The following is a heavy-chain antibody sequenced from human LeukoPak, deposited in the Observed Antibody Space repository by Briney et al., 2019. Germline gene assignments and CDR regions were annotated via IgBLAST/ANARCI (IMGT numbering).Heavy chain of an antibody. V-gene: IGHV1-18*01. CDR3: ARESVTYYDYVWGSYRSPFDY. CDR1: GYTFTSYG. J-gene: IGHJ4*02. CDR2: ISAYNGNT. D-gene: IGHD3-16*02. Sequence: ASVKVSCTASGYTFTSYGISWVRQAPGQGLEWMGWISAYNGNTNYAQKLQGRVTMTTDTSTSTAYMELRSLRSDDTAVYYCARESVTYYDYVWGSYRSPFDYWGQGTLVTVSS.